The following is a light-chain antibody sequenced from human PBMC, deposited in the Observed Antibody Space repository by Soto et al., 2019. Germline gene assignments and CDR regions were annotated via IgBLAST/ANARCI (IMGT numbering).Light chain of an antibody. Sequence: EIVLTQSPATLSLSPGERATLSCRASQSVSSDLAWYQQKPGQAPRLLIYDASNRATGIPARFSGSGSGTDFTLTSSSLEPEDFAVYYCQQRSNWPPITFGQWTRLEIK. CDR3: QQRSNWPPIT. CDR1: QSVSSD. J-gene: IGKJ5*01. CDR2: DAS. V-gene: IGKV3-11*01.